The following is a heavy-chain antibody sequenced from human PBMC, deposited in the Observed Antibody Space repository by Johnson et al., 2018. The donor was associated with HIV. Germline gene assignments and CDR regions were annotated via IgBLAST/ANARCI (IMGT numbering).Heavy chain of an antibody. CDR3: ARVEQQLWLRGAFDM. J-gene: IGHJ3*02. Sequence: VLLVESGGGVVQPGRSLRLSCAASGFTFSSYAMHWVRQAPGKGLEWVAVISYDGSNKYYADSVKGRFTISRDNSKNTLYLQINSLRAEDTAVYYCARVEQQLWLRGAFDMWGQGTLVTVSS. CDR1: GFTFSSYA. V-gene: IGHV3-30*04. CDR2: ISYDGSNK. D-gene: IGHD5-18*01.